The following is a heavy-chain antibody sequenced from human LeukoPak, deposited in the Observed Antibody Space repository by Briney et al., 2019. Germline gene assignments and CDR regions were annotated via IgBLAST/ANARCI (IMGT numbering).Heavy chain of an antibody. CDR2: INHSGST. Sequence: SETLSLTCAVYGGSFSGYYWSWIRQPPGKGLEWIGEINHSGSTNYNPSLKSRVTISVDTSKNQFSLKLSSVTAADTAVYYCARRSFGSRSSGYGGKETLVPVSS. J-gene: IGHJ4*02. CDR1: GGSFSGYY. V-gene: IGHV4-34*01. D-gene: IGHD6-13*01. CDR3: ARRSFGSRSSGY.